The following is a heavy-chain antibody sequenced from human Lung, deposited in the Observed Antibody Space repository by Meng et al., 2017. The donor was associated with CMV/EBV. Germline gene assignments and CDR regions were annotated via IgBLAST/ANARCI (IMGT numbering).Heavy chain of an antibody. J-gene: IGHJ1*01. CDR3: LRRSGGSV. CDR2: IPHRGSS. V-gene: IGHV4-4*02. D-gene: IGHD3-10*01. Sequence: VRLGEEGPALVNPAEPLALPCAVSGDSITNHNWWAWVRQPPGKGLEWIGEIPHRGSSAYNPSLKSRVSMSIDKSKNQFSLKLTSVTAADTAVYHCLRRSGGSVWGQGTLVTVSS. CDR1: GDSITNHNW.